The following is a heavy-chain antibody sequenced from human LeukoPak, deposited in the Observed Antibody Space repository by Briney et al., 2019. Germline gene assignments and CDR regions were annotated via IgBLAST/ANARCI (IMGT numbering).Heavy chain of an antibody. V-gene: IGHV3-20*04. Sequence: GGSLRLSCAASGFTFDDYGMSWVRQAPGKGLEWVSGINWNGGSTGYADSVKGRFTISRDNAKNSLYLQMNSLRAEDTALYYCARAMYCGGDCYYYYYYMDVWGKGTTVTVSS. D-gene: IGHD2-21*02. CDR2: INWNGGST. J-gene: IGHJ6*03. CDR1: GFTFDDYG. CDR3: ARAMYCGGDCYYYYYYMDV.